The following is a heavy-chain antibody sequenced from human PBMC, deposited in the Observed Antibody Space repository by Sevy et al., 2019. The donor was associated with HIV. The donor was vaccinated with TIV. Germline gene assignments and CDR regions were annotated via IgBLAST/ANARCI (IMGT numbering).Heavy chain of an antibody. J-gene: IGHJ5*02. CDR3: ARSPPVVVVPGAPSWFDP. CDR1: GGSFSGYY. D-gene: IGHD2-2*01. V-gene: IGHV4-34*01. Sequence: SETLSLTCAVYGGSFSGYYWSWIRESPGKGLEWIGEINDSGITNYNPSLKSRVTISVDTSKKEFSLRLSSVTAADTAVYYYARSPPVVVVPGAPSWFDPWGQGTLVTVSS. CDR2: INDSGIT.